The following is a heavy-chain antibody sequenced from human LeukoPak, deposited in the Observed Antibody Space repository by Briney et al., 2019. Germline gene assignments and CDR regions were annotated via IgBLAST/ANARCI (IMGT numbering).Heavy chain of an antibody. V-gene: IGHV3-23*01. CDR2: ISGSGSAT. D-gene: IGHD4-17*01. CDR3: AKDQYGEAFDI. Sequence: GRSLRLSCAASGFTFSSFAMNWVRQAPGKGLEWVSAISGSGSATYYADSVKGRFTISRDNSKNTLYLQMNSLRAEDTAVYYCAKDQYGEAFDIWGPGTMVTVSS. CDR1: GFTFSSFA. J-gene: IGHJ3*02.